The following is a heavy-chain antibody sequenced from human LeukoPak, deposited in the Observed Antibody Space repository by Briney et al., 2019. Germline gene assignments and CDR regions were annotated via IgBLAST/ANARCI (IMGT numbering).Heavy chain of an antibody. CDR3: AKDHYGDYYDSSGYYHGPTWYFDL. D-gene: IGHD3-22*01. CDR2: IYSDATT. CDR1: GFIVSNNY. V-gene: IGHV3-53*05. J-gene: IGHJ2*01. Sequence: GGSLRLCCAASGFIVSNNYMSWVRQAPGKGLEWVSIIYSDATTYYTDSVKGRFTISRDNSKNTLYLQMNSLRAEDTAVYYCAKDHYGDYYDSSGYYHGPTWYFDLWGRGTLVTVSS.